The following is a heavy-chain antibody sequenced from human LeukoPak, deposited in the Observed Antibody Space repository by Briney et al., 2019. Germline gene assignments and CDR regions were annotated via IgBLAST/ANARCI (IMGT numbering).Heavy chain of an antibody. Sequence: SQTLSLTCAVSGGSINSGGYSWSWVRQPPGKGLEWLGYIDHSGSTSYNPSLKRRVTISVDMSKNQFSLKLSSVTAADTAVYYCARGGAYYYDSSGTTYSEPQFDYWGQGTLVTVSS. D-gene: IGHD3-22*01. J-gene: IGHJ4*02. V-gene: IGHV4-30-2*01. CDR3: ARGGAYYYDSSGTTYSEPQFDY. CDR2: IDHSGST. CDR1: GGSINSGGYS.